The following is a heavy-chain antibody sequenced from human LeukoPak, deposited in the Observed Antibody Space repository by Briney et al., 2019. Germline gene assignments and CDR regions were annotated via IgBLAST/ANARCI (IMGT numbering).Heavy chain of an antibody. CDR2: INPDGIKR. D-gene: IGHD2/OR15-2a*01. CDR1: GLTFSSSW. V-gene: IGHV3-7*01. J-gene: IGHJ4*02. Sequence: PGGSLRLSCAVSGLTFSSSWMDWVRQAPGKGLEWVASINPDGIKRYSADSVKGRFPISRDNARNSLYLQMDSLRVEDTSFYYCARDLAFSRLHYWGQGVLVTVSS. CDR3: ARDLAFSRLHY.